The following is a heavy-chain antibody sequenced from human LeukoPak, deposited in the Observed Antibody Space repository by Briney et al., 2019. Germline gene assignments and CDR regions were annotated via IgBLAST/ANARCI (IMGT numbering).Heavy chain of an antibody. CDR3: AKDSNYYDSSGYEDYFDY. CDR1: GFTFSSYG. Sequence: GGFLRLSCAASGFTFSSYGMHWVRQDPGKGLEWVAVISYDGSNKYYADSVKGRFTISRDNSKNTLYLQMNSLRAEDTAVYYCAKDSNYYDSSGYEDYFDYWGQGTLVTVSS. CDR2: ISYDGSNK. D-gene: IGHD3-22*01. J-gene: IGHJ4*02. V-gene: IGHV3-30*18.